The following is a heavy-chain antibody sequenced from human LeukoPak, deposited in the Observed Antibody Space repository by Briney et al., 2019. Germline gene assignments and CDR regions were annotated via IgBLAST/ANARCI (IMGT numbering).Heavy chain of an antibody. CDR1: GGSISSSSYY. D-gene: IGHD2-2*01. Sequence: LSLTCTVSGGSISSSSYYWGWIRQAPGKGLEWVSYISSSGSTIYYADSVKGRFTISRDNAKNSLYLQMNSLRAEDTAVYCCARSSARLDYWGQGTLVTVSS. CDR3: ARSSARLDY. V-gene: IGHV3-11*04. J-gene: IGHJ4*02. CDR2: ISSSGSTI.